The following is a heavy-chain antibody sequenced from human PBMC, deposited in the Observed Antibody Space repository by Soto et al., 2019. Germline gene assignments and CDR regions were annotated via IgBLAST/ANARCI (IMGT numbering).Heavy chain of an antibody. D-gene: IGHD6-19*01. CDR3: SRFIMVVGWFDPNYYHGMDV. CDR2: ISGYNGNT. J-gene: IGHJ6*02. V-gene: IGHV1-18*01. Sequence: QVQLVQSGAEVKKPGASVTVSCKTSGYTFSNYGINWVRQAPGQGLEWMGWISGYNGNTNYAQTVQGRVTMTTDTSTGTVYMELRSLKSDDTAIYYGSRFIMVVGWFDPNYYHGMDVWGQGTTVTVSS. CDR1: GYTFSNYG.